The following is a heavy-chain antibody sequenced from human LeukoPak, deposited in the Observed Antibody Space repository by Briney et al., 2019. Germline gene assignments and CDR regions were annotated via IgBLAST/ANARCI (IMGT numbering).Heavy chain of an antibody. Sequence: SQTLSLTCTVSGGSISSGDYYWSWIRQPPGTGLEWIGYIYHSGSTYYNPSLKSRFTLSVDTSKNQFSLKMTSVTAADTAFYYCARELRYSSADSCYSCDYWGRGSLVTVSS. V-gene: IGHV4-30-4*01. D-gene: IGHD2-15*01. CDR2: IYHSGST. CDR1: GGSISSGDYY. J-gene: IGHJ4*02. CDR3: ARELRYSSADSCYSCDY.